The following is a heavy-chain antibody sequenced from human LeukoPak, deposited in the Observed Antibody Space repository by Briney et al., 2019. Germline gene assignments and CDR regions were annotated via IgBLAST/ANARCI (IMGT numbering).Heavy chain of an antibody. J-gene: IGHJ4*02. CDR2: IYYSGST. CDR3: ARHQGAGTGPSDF. Sequence: PSETLSLTCTVSGGSVSSGSYYWSWIRQPPGKGLEWIGYIYYSGSTNYNPSLKSRVTISVDTSKNQFSLKLSSVTAADTAGYYCARHQGAGTGPSDFWGQGTLVTVSS. D-gene: IGHD6-19*01. CDR1: GGSVSSGSYY. V-gene: IGHV4-61*01.